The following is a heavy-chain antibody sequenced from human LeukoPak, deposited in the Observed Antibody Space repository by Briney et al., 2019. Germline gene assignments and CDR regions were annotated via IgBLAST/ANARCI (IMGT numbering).Heavy chain of an antibody. D-gene: IGHD1-26*01. CDR1: GYTFTRYY. CDR3: ARDTRSIDEGATTGYYYYGMDV. V-gene: IGHV1-46*01. CDR2: INPSGGST. J-gene: IGHJ6*02. Sequence: EASVKVSCKASGYTFTRYYMHWVRQAPGQGLEWMGIINPSGGSTSYAQKFQGRVTMTRDTSTSTVYMELSSLRSEDTAVYYCARDTRSIDEGATTGYYYYGMDVWGQGTTVTVSS.